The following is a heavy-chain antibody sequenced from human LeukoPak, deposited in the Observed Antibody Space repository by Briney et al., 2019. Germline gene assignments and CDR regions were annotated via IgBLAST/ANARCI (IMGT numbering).Heavy chain of an antibody. CDR3: ARMARYYYGSGSYGGFDY. V-gene: IGHV4-61*02. CDR1: GFSVSSGNY. D-gene: IGHD3-10*01. Sequence: PSETLSLTCSVSGFSVSSGNYWGWIRQPAGKGLEWIGRIYTSGSTNYNPSLKSRVTISVDTSNNQFSLKLSSVTAADTAVYYCARMARYYYGSGSYGGFDYWGQGTLVTVSS. CDR2: IYTSGST. J-gene: IGHJ4*02.